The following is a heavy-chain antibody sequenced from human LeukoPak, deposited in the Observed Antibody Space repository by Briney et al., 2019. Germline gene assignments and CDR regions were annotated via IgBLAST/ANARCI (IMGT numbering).Heavy chain of an antibody. CDR2: ISAYNGNT. Sequence: GASVKVSCKASGYTFTSYGISWVRQAPGQGLEWMGWISAYNGNTNYAQKLQGRVTITADKSTSTAYMELSSLRSDDTAVYYCARAGGIAAAGRNYYYYYYMDVWGKGTTVTVSS. J-gene: IGHJ6*03. CDR3: ARAGGIAAAGRNYYYYYYMDV. V-gene: IGHV1-18*01. D-gene: IGHD6-13*01. CDR1: GYTFTSYG.